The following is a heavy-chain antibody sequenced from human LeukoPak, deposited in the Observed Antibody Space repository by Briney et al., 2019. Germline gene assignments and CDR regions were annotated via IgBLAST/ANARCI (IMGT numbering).Heavy chain of an antibody. J-gene: IGHJ4*02. CDR3: ARVMSVAATSFDY. D-gene: IGHD6-19*01. Sequence: ASVKVSCKASGYTFTGYYMHWVRQAPGQGLEWMGWINPNSGGTNYAQKFQGRVTMTRDTSISTAYMELGRLRSDDTAVYYCARVMSVAATSFDYWGQGTLVTVSS. CDR1: GYTFTGYY. CDR2: INPNSGGT. V-gene: IGHV1-2*02.